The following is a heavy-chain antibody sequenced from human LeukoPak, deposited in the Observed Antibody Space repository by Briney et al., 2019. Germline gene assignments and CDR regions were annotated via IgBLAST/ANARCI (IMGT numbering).Heavy chain of an antibody. CDR2: ISYDGSNK. V-gene: IGHV3-30*18. Sequence: GGSLRLSCAASGFTFSSYGMHWVRQAPGKGLEWVAVISYDGSNKYYADSVKGRFTISRDNSKNTLYLQMNSLRAEDTAVYYCAKEQNLHLSLDCWGQGTLVTVSS. CDR1: GFTFSSYG. CDR3: AKEQNLHLSLDC. J-gene: IGHJ4*02.